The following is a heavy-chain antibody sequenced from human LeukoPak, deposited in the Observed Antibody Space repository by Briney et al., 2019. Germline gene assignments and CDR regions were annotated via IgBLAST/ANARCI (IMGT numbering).Heavy chain of an antibody. V-gene: IGHV3-30*02. J-gene: IGHJ5*02. CDR1: GFTFSSYG. CDR3: AKGIAAAGTGHWFDP. Sequence: PGGSLRLSCAASGFTFSSYGMHWVRQAPGKGLEWVAFIRYDGSNKYYADSVKGRFTISRDNSKNTLYLQMNSLRAEDTAVYYCAKGIAAAGTGHWFDPWGQGTLVTVSS. D-gene: IGHD6-13*01. CDR2: IRYDGSNK.